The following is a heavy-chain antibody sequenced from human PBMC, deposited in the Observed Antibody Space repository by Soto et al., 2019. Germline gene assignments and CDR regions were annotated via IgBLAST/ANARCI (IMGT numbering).Heavy chain of an antibody. CDR1: GDSLITNNW. CDR3: ARDAAVPGESDRFDY. D-gene: IGHD6-19*01. Sequence: VQLQESGPGLVKPSGTLSLTCAVSGDSLITNNWWSWVRQPPGKGLEWIGEVFHNGHTNYNPSLKSRVTMSADTSKNQFSLKVTSVTAADTAIYYCARDAAVPGESDRFDYWGQGTLVTVSS. CDR2: VFHNGHT. J-gene: IGHJ4*02. V-gene: IGHV4-4*02.